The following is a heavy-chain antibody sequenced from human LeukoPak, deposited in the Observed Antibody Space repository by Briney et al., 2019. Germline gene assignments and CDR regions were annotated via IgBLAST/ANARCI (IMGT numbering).Heavy chain of an antibody. CDR1: GGSISSYY. CDR3: ARDQPRVSHYYGMDV. V-gene: IGHV4-59*01. CDR2: IYYSGST. J-gene: IGHJ6*02. Sequence: MASETLSLTCTVSGGSISSYYWSWIRQPPGKGLEWIGYIYYSGSTNYNPSLKSRVTISVDTSKNQFSLKLSSVTAADTAVYYGARDQPRVSHYYGMDVWGQGTTVTVSS.